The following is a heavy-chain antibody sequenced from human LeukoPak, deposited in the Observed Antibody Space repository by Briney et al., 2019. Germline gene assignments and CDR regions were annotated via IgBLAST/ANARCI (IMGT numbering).Heavy chain of an antibody. Sequence: SETLSLTCTVSGGSINSYYWSWIRQPPGKRLEWIGYIYYSGSTNYNPSLESRVTMSVDTSKNHFSLKLNSVTAADTAVYYCARHYGPWGQGTLVTVSS. V-gene: IGHV4-59*01. CDR1: GGSINSYY. CDR3: ARHYGP. D-gene: IGHD3-16*01. J-gene: IGHJ5*02. CDR2: IYYSGST.